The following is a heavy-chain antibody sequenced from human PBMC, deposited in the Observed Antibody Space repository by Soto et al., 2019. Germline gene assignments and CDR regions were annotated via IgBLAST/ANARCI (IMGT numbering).Heavy chain of an antibody. CDR2: IFSNDEK. CDR1: GFSLSNGKVG. CDR3: ARILFGRSVAGGYFYMDV. V-gene: IGHV2-26*01. D-gene: IGHD6-19*01. Sequence: SGPTLVNPTETLTLTCTVSGFSLSNGKVGVSWIRQPPGKALEWLAHIFSNDEKSHRTSLKSRLTISEDTSKSQVVLTMTNVDPVDTATYYCARILFGRSVAGGYFYMDVWGKGTTVTVS. J-gene: IGHJ6*03.